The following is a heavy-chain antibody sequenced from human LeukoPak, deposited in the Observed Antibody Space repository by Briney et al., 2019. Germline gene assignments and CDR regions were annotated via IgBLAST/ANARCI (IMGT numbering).Heavy chain of an antibody. Sequence: PSETLSLTCAVYGGSFSGYYWSWIRQPPGKGLEWIGEINHSGSTNYNPSLKSRVTISVDTSKNQFSLKLSSVTAADTAVYYCAKDTGIAVAGTRGDAFDIWGQGTMVTVSS. J-gene: IGHJ3*02. D-gene: IGHD6-19*01. CDR3: AKDTGIAVAGTRGDAFDI. V-gene: IGHV4-34*01. CDR1: GGSFSGYY. CDR2: INHSGST.